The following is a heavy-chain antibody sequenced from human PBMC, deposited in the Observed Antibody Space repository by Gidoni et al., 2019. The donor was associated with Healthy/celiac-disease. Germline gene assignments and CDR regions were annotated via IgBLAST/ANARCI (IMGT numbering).Heavy chain of an antibody. D-gene: IGHD6-13*01. CDR3: ARGPPGIAAAIDY. V-gene: IGHV3-53*02. Sequence: EVQLVETGGGLIQPGGSLRLSCAASGFTVSSNYMHWVRQAPGKGLEWVSVIYSGGSTYYADSVKGRFTISRDNSKNTLYLQMNSLRAEDTAVYYCARGPPGIAAAIDYWGQGTLVTVSS. J-gene: IGHJ4*02. CDR1: GFTVSSNY. CDR2: IYSGGST.